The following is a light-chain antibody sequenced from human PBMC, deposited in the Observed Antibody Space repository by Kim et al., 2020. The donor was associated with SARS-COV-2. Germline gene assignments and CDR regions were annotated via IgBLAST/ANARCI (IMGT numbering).Light chain of an antibody. CDR1: SLRNYY. CDR2: GKY. CDR3: NSRDSSGDHVV. V-gene: IGLV3-19*01. Sequence: SSELTQDPAVSVALGQTVRLTCQGDSLRNYYATWYQQRPGQAPVLVLFGKYNRPSGIPDRFSGSGSGNTAPLTITGAQAEDEADYYCNSRDSSGDHVVLGGGTKLTVL. J-gene: IGLJ3*02.